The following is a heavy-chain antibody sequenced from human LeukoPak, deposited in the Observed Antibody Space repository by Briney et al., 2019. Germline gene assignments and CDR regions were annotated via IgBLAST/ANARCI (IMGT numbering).Heavy chain of an antibody. CDR2: ISGSGGST. J-gene: IGHJ5*02. CDR1: GFTFSSYA. V-gene: IGHV3-23*01. Sequence: GGSLRLSCAASGFTFSSYAMSWVRQAPGKGLEWVSAISGSGGSTYYADSVKGRFTISRDNSKNTLFLQMNSPRAEDTAVYYCAKAHCSSTSCYPDWFDPWGQGTLVTVSS. D-gene: IGHD2-2*01. CDR3: AKAHCSSTSCYPDWFDP.